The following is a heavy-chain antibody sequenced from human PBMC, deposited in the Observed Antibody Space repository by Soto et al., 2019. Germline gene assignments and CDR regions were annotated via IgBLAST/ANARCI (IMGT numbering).Heavy chain of an antibody. Sequence: ASVKVSCKASGFTFPSSAVQWVRQARGQRLEWIGWIVVGSGNTNSAQKFQERVTFTRDMSASTVYMELSSLKFEDTAVYYCAADDMTTFIWGQGTLVTVSS. CDR3: AADDMTTFI. J-gene: IGHJ4*02. CDR1: GFTFPSSA. CDR2: IVVGSGNT. D-gene: IGHD1-1*01. V-gene: IGHV1-58*01.